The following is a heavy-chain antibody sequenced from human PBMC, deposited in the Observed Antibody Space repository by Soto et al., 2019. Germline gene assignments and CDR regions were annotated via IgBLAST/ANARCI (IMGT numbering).Heavy chain of an antibody. V-gene: IGHV2-5*02. Sequence: QITLKESGPTLVKPTQTLTLTCTFSGFSLSTSGVGVGWIRQPPGKALEWLTLIYWDDDKRYSPSLKSRLTLTKDTSKNQVVLTMTNMDPVDTATYYCARITSQYDAFDIWGQGRMVTVSS. CDR2: IYWDDDK. CDR1: GFSLSTSGVG. CDR3: ARITSQYDAFDI. D-gene: IGHD2-2*01. J-gene: IGHJ3*02.